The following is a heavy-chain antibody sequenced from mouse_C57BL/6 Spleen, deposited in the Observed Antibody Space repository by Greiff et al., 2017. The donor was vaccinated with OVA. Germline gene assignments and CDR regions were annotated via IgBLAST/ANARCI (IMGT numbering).Heavy chain of an antibody. CDR3: ARVGGAMDY. J-gene: IGHJ4*01. D-gene: IGHD1-1*02. CDR2: IWSGGST. Sequence: VHLVESGPGLVQPSQSLSITCTVSGFSLTSYGVHWVRQSPGKGLEWLGVIWSGGSTDDNAAFISRLSISKDNSKSQVFCKMNSLQADDTAIYYCARVGGAMDYWGQGTSVTVSS. CDR1: GFSLTSYG. V-gene: IGHV2-2*01.